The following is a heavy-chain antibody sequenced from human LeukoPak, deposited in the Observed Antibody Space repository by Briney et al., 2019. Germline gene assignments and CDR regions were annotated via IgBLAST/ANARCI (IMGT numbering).Heavy chain of an antibody. CDR1: GFTSSNYA. D-gene: IGHD3-22*01. CDR2: ISGGGSTT. CDR3: ARGTYYYDSSGQYYFDY. V-gene: IGHV3-23*01. Sequence: PGGSLRLSCAASGFTSSNYAMSWVRQAPGKGLEWVSAISGGGSTTYYADSVKGRFTISRDNSKNTLYLQMNSLRAEDTAVYYCARGTYYYDSSGQYYFDYWGQGTLVTVSS. J-gene: IGHJ4*02.